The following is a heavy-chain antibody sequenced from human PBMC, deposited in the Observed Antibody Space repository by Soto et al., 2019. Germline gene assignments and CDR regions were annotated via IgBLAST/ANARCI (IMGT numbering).Heavy chain of an antibody. V-gene: IGHV1-18*01. Sequence: QGIEWMGWISIYNGNTNYAQQLQGRVTVTTDTSTSTAYMELRSLRSDDTAVYYCARDPGPEVYCGGDCYSMSSYFDYWGQGTLVTVSS. CDR3: ARDPGPEVYCGGDCYSMSSYFDY. J-gene: IGHJ4*02. D-gene: IGHD2-21*02. CDR2: ISIYNGNT.